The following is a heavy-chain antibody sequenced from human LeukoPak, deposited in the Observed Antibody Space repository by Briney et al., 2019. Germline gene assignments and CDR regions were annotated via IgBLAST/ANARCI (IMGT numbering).Heavy chain of an antibody. D-gene: IGHD1-1*01. V-gene: IGHV3-21*01. CDR3: VRDLMGSGSTTAYLHH. J-gene: IGHJ1*01. CDR1: GFTFSDYS. Sequence: GXXLRLSCAASGFTFSDYSMNWVRQAPGKGLEWVSSISRSSRHVYYAGSVKGRFTISRDNDKNSLYLQMNSLRAEDMAVYFCVRDLMGSGSTTAYLHHWGQGTLVTVSS. CDR2: ISRSSRHV.